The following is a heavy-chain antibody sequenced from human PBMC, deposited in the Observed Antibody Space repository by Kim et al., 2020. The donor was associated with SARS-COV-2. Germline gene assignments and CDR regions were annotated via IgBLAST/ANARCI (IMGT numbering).Heavy chain of an antibody. CDR3: ARDRVDCSGGSCYHPANWFDP. J-gene: IGHJ5*02. CDR2: INPSGGST. CDR1: GYTFTSYY. Sequence: ASVKVSCKASGYTFTSYYMHWVRQAPGQGLEWMGIINPSGGSTSYAQKFQGRVTMTRDTSTSTVYMELSSLRSEDTAVYYCARDRVDCSGGSCYHPANWFDPWGQGTLVTVSS. V-gene: IGHV1-46*01. D-gene: IGHD2-15*01.